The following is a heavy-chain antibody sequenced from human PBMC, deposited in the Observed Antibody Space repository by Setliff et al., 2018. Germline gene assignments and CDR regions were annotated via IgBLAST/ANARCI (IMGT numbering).Heavy chain of an antibody. D-gene: IGHD5-18*01. CDR2: IYHSGST. V-gene: IGHV4-38-2*01. J-gene: IGHJ5*02. CDR3: ATVRIRTAMIPMGFDP. CDR1: GYSISSGYY. Sequence: SETLSLTCAVSGYSISSGYYWGWIRQPPGKGLEWIGSIYHSGSTYYNPSLKSRVTISVDPSKNQFSLKLSSVTAADTAVYYCATVRIRTAMIPMGFDPWGQGTLVTVSS.